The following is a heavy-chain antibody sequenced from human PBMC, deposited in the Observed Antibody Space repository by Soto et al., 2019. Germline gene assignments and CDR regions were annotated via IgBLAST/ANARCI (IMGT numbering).Heavy chain of an antibody. CDR1: GFRFSSSW. V-gene: IGHV3-7*03. D-gene: IGHD2-15*01. J-gene: IGHJ1*01. CDR2: IKQDGSEK. CDR3: ASWVDAADEDQFQY. Sequence: EVQLVESGGGFVQPGGSLRLSCAGSGFRFSSSWMSWIRQAPGKGLEWVAHIKQDGSEKYYVDSAKGRFTISRDNAKTSLYLQMNNLRAEDTATYYCASWVDAADEDQFQYWGQGTLVTVSS.